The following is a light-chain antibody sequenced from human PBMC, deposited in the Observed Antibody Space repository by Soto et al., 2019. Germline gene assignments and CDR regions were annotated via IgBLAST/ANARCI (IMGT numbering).Light chain of an antibody. CDR3: QQRSSWPFT. Sequence: EIVLTQSPGTLSLSPGERATLSCRASQSVSSYLAWYQQKPGQAPRLLIYDVSNRATGIPARFSGSGSGTDFTLTISGLEPEDFAVYYCQQRSSWPFTFGPGTKVDI. V-gene: IGKV3-11*01. CDR1: QSVSSY. J-gene: IGKJ3*01. CDR2: DVS.